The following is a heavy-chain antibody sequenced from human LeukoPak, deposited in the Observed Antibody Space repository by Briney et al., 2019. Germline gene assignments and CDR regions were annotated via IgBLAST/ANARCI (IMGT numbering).Heavy chain of an antibody. CDR1: GGSISSYY. D-gene: IGHD6-13*01. V-gene: IGHV4-59*08. CDR3: ARSYSTLGDAFDI. Sequence: SETLSLTCTVSGGSISSYYWSWIRQPPGKGLEWIGYIYYSGSTNYNPSLKSRVTISVDTSKNQISLKLSSVTAADTAVYYCARSYSTLGDAFDIGGQGTMVTVSS. J-gene: IGHJ3*02. CDR2: IYYSGST.